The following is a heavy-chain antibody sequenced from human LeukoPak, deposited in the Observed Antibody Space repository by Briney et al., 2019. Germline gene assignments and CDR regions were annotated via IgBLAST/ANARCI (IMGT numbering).Heavy chain of an antibody. Sequence: ASVKVSCKASGYTFTGYYMHWVRQAPGQGLEWMGWINPNSGGTNYAQKFQGRVTMTRDTSISTAYMELSRLRSDDTAVYYCARDGRDGYNSGTLGYYYMDVWGKGTTVTISS. V-gene: IGHV1-2*02. D-gene: IGHD5-24*01. CDR3: ARDGRDGYNSGTLGYYYMDV. J-gene: IGHJ6*03. CDR1: GYTFTGYY. CDR2: INPNSGGT.